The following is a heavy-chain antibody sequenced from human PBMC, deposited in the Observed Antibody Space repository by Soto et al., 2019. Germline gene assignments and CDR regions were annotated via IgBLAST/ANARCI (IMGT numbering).Heavy chain of an antibody. D-gene: IGHD1-7*01. CDR1: GGTFSSYS. J-gene: IGHJ6*02. V-gene: IGHV1-69*13. CDR2: IIPIFGTA. Sequence: SVKVSCKASGGTFSSYSISWVRQAPGQGLEWMGGIIPIFGTANYAQKFQGRATITADESTSTAYMELSSLRSEDTAVYYCARVGITGTTGYYYYGMDVWGQGTTVTVSS. CDR3: ARVGITGTTGYYYYGMDV.